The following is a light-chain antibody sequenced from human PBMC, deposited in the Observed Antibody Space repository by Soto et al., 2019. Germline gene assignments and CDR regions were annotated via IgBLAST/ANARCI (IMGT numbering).Light chain of an antibody. Sequence: QSALTQPASVSGSPGQSITISCTGTSSDVGGYNYVSWYQQHPGKAPKLMIYDVSDRPSGVSSRFSGSKSGNTASLIISGLQAEDEADYYCSSYTSRSTLVFGGGTKLTVL. CDR1: SSDVGGYNY. V-gene: IGLV2-14*01. CDR3: SSYTSRSTLV. CDR2: DVS. J-gene: IGLJ2*01.